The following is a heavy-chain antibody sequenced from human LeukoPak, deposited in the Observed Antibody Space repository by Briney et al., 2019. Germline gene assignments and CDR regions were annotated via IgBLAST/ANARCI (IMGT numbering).Heavy chain of an antibody. D-gene: IGHD3-22*01. V-gene: IGHV1-18*01. CDR1: GYTFTNYG. J-gene: IGHJ4*02. Sequence: ASVKVSCKASGYTFTNYGISWVRQAPGQGLEWMGWISGYNGNTNYAQKLQGRVTMTTDTSTSTAYMELRSLRSDDTAVYYCAREDYYDSSGSLYDYWGQGTLVTVSS. CDR3: AREDYYDSSGSLYDY. CDR2: ISGYNGNT.